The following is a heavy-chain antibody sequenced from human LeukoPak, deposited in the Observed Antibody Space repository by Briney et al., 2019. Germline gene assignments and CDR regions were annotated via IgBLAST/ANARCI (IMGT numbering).Heavy chain of an antibody. J-gene: IGHJ4*02. D-gene: IGHD2-2*02. V-gene: IGHV3-74*01. Sequence: PGGSLRLSCAASGSTFDDYAMHWVRQAPGKGLVWVSRINTDGGSTTYADSVKGRFTISRDNAKNTLYLQMNSLRAEDTAVYYCGRGFSIVPAGIPDYWGLGTLVTVSS. CDR3: GRGFSIVPAGIPDY. CDR2: INTDGGST. CDR1: GSTFDDYA.